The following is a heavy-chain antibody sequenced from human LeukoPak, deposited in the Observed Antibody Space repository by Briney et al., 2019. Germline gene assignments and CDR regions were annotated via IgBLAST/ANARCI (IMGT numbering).Heavy chain of an antibody. J-gene: IGHJ5*02. CDR3: ARDVTYYGADWFDP. V-gene: IGHV3-48*04. D-gene: IGHD4-17*01. Sequence: GGSLRLSCAASGFTFSSYGMNWVRQVPGKGLEWVSYISSTASTIYYADSVKGRFTISRDNAKNSLFLRMNSLRAEDTAVYYCARDVTYYGADWFDPWGQGTLVTVSS. CDR2: ISSTASTI. CDR1: GFTFSSYG.